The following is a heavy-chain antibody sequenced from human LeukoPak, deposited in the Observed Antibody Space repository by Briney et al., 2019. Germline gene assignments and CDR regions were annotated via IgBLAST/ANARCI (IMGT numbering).Heavy chain of an antibody. D-gene: IGHD3-3*01. CDR2: INPNSGGT. CDR1: GYTFTGYY. Sequence: ASVEVSCKASGYTFTGYYMHWVRQAPGQGLEWMGRINPNSGGTNYAQKFQGRVTMTRDTSISTAYMELSRLRSDDTAVYHCASAYYDFWSGHYLFDYWGQGTLVAVSS. J-gene: IGHJ4*02. V-gene: IGHV1-2*06. CDR3: ASAYYDFWSGHYLFDY.